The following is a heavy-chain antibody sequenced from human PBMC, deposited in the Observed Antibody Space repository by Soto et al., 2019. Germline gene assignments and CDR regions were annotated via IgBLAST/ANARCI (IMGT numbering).Heavy chain of an antibody. CDR3: ARDLALWFGELVSAFDI. D-gene: IGHD3-10*01. Sequence: GGSLRLSCAASGFTFSSYSMNWVRQAPGKGLEWVSYISSSSSTIYYADFLKGRFTISRDNAKNSLYLQMNSLRDEDTAVYYCARDLALWFGELVSAFDIWGQGTMVTVSS. CDR1: GFTFSSYS. J-gene: IGHJ3*02. CDR2: ISSSSSTI. V-gene: IGHV3-48*02.